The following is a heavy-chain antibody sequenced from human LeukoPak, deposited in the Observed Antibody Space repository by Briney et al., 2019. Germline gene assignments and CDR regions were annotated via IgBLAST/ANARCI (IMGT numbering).Heavy chain of an antibody. CDR1: GFTFSSYG. CDR2: ISYDGSNK. V-gene: IGHV3-30*18. J-gene: IGHJ4*02. Sequence: GRSLRLSCAASGFTFSSYGMHWVRQAPGKGREWVAVISYDGSNKYYADSVKGRFTISRDNSKNTLYLQMNSLRAEDTAVYYCAKDTSSSWYNYFDYWGQGTLVTVSS. D-gene: IGHD6-13*01. CDR3: AKDTSSSWYNYFDY.